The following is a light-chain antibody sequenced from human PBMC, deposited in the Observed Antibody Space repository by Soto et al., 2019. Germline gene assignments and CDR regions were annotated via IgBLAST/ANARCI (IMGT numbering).Light chain of an antibody. CDR1: QSVSSY. V-gene: IGKV3-20*01. CDR2: GAS. CDR3: QQYDSSPKT. Sequence: VMTQSPATLSVSPGERATLPCRASQSVSSYLAWYQQKPGQAPRLPSYGASSRATGIPDRLTGSGSGTDFTLTISRLEHEDFAVYYCQQYDSSPKTFGQGTKVDI. J-gene: IGKJ1*01.